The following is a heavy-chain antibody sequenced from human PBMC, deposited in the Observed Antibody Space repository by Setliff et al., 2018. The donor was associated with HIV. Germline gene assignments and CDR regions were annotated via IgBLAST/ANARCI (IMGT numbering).Heavy chain of an antibody. CDR2: INPNSGGT. Sequence: ASVKVSCKASGYPFTGYYMHWVRQAPGQGLEWMGWINPNSGGTNYAQKFQGWVTMTRDTSISTAYMELSRLRSDDTAVYYCARDSGAAGISGFDYWGQGTLVTVSS. J-gene: IGHJ4*02. D-gene: IGHD6-13*01. CDR3: ARDSGAAGISGFDY. CDR1: GYPFTGYY. V-gene: IGHV1-2*04.